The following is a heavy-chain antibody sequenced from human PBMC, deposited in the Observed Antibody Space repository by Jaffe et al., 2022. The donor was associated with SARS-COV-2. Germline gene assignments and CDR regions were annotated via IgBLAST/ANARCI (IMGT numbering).Heavy chain of an antibody. D-gene: IGHD5-18*01. CDR2: IYPSGST. CDR1: GGSISSGSW. CDR3: GRRSYEQYTFYNYCGLDV. J-gene: IGHJ6*01. V-gene: IGHV4-4*02. Sequence: QVQLQESGPGLVRPSGTLFVTCAVSGGSISSGSWWSWVRQSPVKGLEWIGDIYPSGSTNYNPSLKSRVTISVDKSKNQFSLSLSSVTAADTAVYYCGRRSYEQYTFYNYCGLDVWGQGTAVTVSS.